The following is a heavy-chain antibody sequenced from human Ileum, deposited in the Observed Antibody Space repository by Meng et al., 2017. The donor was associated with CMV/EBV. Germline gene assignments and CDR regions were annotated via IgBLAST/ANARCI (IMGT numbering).Heavy chain of an antibody. CDR2: VNQDGSQK. D-gene: IGHD7-27*01. CDR3: ATTGEDY. J-gene: IGHJ4*02. CDR1: GSTLTRYW. V-gene: IGHV3-7*02. Sequence: EVQWVESGGGLVQPGGSLRLSCVASGSTLTRYWMTWVRQSPGKGLEWVANVNQDGSQKYYVDSVKGRFTISRDNAQNSLYLQMNSLRAEDTAVYYCATTGEDYWGQGTLVTVSS.